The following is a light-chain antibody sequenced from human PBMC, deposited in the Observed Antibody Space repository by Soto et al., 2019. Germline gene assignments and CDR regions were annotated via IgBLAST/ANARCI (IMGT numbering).Light chain of an antibody. CDR1: SSDVGGYNY. Sequence: QLVLTQPASVSGSPGQSITISCTGTSSDVGGYNYVSWYQQHPGKAPKLMIYDVSNRPSGVSNRFSGSKSGNTASLTISGLQAEDEADSYGSSYTISSTHVVFGGGTQLTVL. CDR3: SSYTISSTHVV. V-gene: IGLV2-14*01. CDR2: DVS. J-gene: IGLJ2*01.